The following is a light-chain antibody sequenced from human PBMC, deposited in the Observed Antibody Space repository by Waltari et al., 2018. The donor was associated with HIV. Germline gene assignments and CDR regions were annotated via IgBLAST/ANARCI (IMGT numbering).Light chain of an antibody. CDR3: QQYNSSTWP. Sequence: DIQMTQSPSTLSASVEDRVTITCRASQSISSWLAWYQQKPGKAPKLLIYKASSLESGVPSRFSGSRSGTEFTLTISSLQPDDFATYYCQQYNSSTWPFGQGTKVEIK. V-gene: IGKV1-5*03. CDR1: QSISSW. J-gene: IGKJ1*01. CDR2: KAS.